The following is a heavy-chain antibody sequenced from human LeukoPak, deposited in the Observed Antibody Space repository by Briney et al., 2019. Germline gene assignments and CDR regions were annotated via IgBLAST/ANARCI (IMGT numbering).Heavy chain of an antibody. J-gene: IGHJ6*03. D-gene: IGHD6-19*01. CDR2: ISPNSGGT. CDR1: GYTFTGYY. Sequence: GASVTVSCKASGYTFTGYYIDWVRQAPGQGLEWMGWISPNSGGTKYAQKLQGRVTMTTDTSTSTAYMELRSLRSDDTAVYYCARSSGWFYYYYYYMDVWGKGTTVAVSS. CDR3: ARSSGWFYYYYYYMDV. V-gene: IGHV1-18*04.